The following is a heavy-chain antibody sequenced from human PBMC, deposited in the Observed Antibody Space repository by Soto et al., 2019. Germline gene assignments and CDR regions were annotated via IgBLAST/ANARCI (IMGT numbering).Heavy chain of an antibody. J-gene: IGHJ6*02. Sequence: EVQLLESGGDLVQPGGSLRLSCTTSGFTFVNHAMSWVRQAPGMGLEWVSVILDNGGITLYAPAVRGRFTVSRDNSKNTVYLQMNSLGAEDTAVYYCAKHRGSGSAMYYNMDVWGLGTAVTVSS. CDR1: GFTFVNHA. CDR2: ILDNGGIT. V-gene: IGHV3-23*01. CDR3: AKHRGSGSAMYYNMDV. D-gene: IGHD3-10*01.